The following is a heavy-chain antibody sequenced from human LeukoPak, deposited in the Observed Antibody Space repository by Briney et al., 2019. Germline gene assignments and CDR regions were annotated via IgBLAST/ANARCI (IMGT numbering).Heavy chain of an antibody. CDR2: IIPILGIA. D-gene: IGHD3-22*01. J-gene: IGHJ4*02. CDR1: GGTFSSYA. V-gene: IGHV1-69*04. Sequence: SVKVSCKASGGTFSSYAISWVRQAPGQGLEWMGRIIPILGIANYAQKFQGRVTITADKSTSTAYMELSSLRSEDTAVYYCARGFSSGYYFFYWGQGTLVTVSS. CDR3: ARGFSSGYYFFY.